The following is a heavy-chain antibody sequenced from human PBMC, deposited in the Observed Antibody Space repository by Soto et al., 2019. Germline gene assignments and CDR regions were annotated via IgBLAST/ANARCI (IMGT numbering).Heavy chain of an antibody. CDR3: AKHVAVPRTRGFDY. CDR2: IYHSGTT. D-gene: IGHD2-15*01. V-gene: IGHV4-4*02. J-gene: IGHJ4*02. Sequence: QVQLQESGPGLVKPSGTLSLTCAVAGGSISDNWWSWVRQAPGKGLEWIGEIYHSGTTYYNPSLKVRVIILVDKSASQISLTLSSLTAADTAVYYCAKHVAVPRTRGFDYWVQGALVAFSS. CDR1: GGSISDNW.